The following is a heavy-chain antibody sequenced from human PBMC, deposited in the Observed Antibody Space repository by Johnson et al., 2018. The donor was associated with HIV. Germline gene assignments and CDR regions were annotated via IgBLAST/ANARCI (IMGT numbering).Heavy chain of an antibody. V-gene: IGHV3-30*04. J-gene: IGHJ3*02. CDR2: ISYDGSNK. CDR1: GFTFSSYA. CDR3: ARERPGSGYDWGDAFDI. D-gene: IGHD5-12*01. Sequence: QVQVVESGGGVVQPGRSLRLSCAASGFTFSSYAMHWVRQAPGKGLEWVAVISYDGSNKYYADSVKGRFTISRDTSKNTLYLQMNSLSAEDTAVYYCARERPGSGYDWGDAFDIWGQGTMVTVSS.